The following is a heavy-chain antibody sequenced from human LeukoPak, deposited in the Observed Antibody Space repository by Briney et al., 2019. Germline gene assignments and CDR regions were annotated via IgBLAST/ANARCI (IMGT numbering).Heavy chain of an antibody. J-gene: IGHJ6*03. V-gene: IGHV3-23*01. CDR2: ISGGGGST. Sequence: GGSLRLSCTASGFSFSTYAMNWVRQAPGKGLEWVSTISGGGGSTFYADSVKGRFTISRDNSKNTLYLQMNSLRAEDTAVYYCARVPYYYGSGSYLYYYYYMDVWGKGTTVTISS. D-gene: IGHD3-10*01. CDR1: GFSFSTYA. CDR3: ARVPYYYGSGSYLYYYYYMDV.